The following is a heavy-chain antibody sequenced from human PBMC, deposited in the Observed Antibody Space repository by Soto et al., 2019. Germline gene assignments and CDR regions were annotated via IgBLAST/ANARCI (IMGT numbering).Heavy chain of an antibody. CDR2: VNPNSGNT. CDR1: GYTFTGYY. D-gene: IGHD5-18*01. J-gene: IGHJ6*02. Sequence: ASVKVSCKASGYTFTGYYMHWVRQAPGQGLEWMGWVNPNSGNTNYAQKFQGRVTITRDTSAGTAYMDLNSLRAEDTAVYYCAKDGGYSYGYSPRYYYGMDVWGQGTTVTVSS. V-gene: IGHV1-2*02. CDR3: AKDGGYSYGYSPRYYYGMDV.